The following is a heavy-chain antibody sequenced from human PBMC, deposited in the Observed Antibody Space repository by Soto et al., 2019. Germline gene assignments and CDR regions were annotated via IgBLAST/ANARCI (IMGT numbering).Heavy chain of an antibody. CDR2: ISFSGST. Sequence: PSETLSLTCTVSGGSISSFYWSWIRQPPGKGLEWIGYISFSGSTNYNPSLKSRVAISVDTSKNQLSLSLTSVTAADAAVYYLARAPQAYPTYAGGFDPWGQGTLVTFSS. CDR3: ARAPQAYPTYAGGFDP. D-gene: IGHD2-2*01. CDR1: GGSISSFY. V-gene: IGHV4-59*01. J-gene: IGHJ5*02.